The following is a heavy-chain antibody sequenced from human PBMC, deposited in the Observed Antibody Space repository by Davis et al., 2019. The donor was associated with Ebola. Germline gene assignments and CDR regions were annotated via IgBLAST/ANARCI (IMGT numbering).Heavy chain of an antibody. V-gene: IGHV1-18*01. CDR3: ARALGGMITFGGTFFDY. CDR1: GYTFTSYG. J-gene: IGHJ4*02. Sequence: AASVKVSCKASGYTFTSYGISWVRQAPGQGLEWMGWISAYSGDTNYAQNLQGRVTMITDTSTSTAYMELTSLRSDDTAVYYCARALGGMITFGGTFFDYWGQGTLVTVSS. D-gene: IGHD3-16*01. CDR2: ISAYSGDT.